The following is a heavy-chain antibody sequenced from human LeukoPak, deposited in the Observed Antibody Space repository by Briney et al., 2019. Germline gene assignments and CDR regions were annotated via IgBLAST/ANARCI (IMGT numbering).Heavy chain of an antibody. V-gene: IGHV3-30-3*01. J-gene: IGHJ4*02. D-gene: IGHD2-8*02. Sequence: PGGSLRFSCAASGFTFSSYAMHWVRQAPGKGLEWVAVISYDGSNKYYADSVKGRFTISRDYSKNTLYLQMNSLRAEDTAVYYCAREEGLVLDYWGQGTLVTVSS. CDR2: ISYDGSNK. CDR1: GFTFSSYA. CDR3: AREEGLVLDY.